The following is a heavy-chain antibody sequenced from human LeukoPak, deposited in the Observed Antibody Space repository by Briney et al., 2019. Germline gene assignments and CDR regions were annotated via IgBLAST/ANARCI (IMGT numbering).Heavy chain of an antibody. V-gene: IGHV4-34*01. CDR2: INHSGST. D-gene: IGHD2-15*01. CDR3: ARNSCPSGSCYDNRGYFDY. Sequence: SETLSLTCAVYGGSFSGYYGSWIRQPPGKGLEWIGEINHSGSTNYNPSLKSRVTISVDTSKNQFSLKLSSVTAADTAVYYCARNSCPSGSCYDNRGYFDYWGQGTLVTVSS. J-gene: IGHJ4*02. CDR1: GGSFSGYY.